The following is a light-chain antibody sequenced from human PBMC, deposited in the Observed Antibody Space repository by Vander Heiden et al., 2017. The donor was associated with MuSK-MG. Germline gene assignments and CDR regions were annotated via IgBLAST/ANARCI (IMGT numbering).Light chain of an antibody. J-gene: IGKJ1*01. CDR2: KAS. V-gene: IGKV1-5*03. CDR3: QQYITYSRT. CDR1: QSISSW. Sequence: DIHMTQSPSTLSASVGDRVTISCRASQSISSWLAWYQQKPGKAPKLLIYKASSLESGVPSRFSGSGSGTEFTLTISSLQPDDFATYYCQQYITYSRTFGQGTKVEIK.